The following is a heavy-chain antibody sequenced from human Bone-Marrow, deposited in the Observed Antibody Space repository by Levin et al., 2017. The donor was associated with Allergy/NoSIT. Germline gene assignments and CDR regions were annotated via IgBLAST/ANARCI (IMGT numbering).Heavy chain of an antibody. Sequence: HGESLKISCAASGFIFSNYAMHWVRQAPGKGLEWVAVISSEGTNKYYAHSVEGRFTISRDSSTRTVSLHMNTLRPDDTAVYFCARAAAYSSAWYGYWGQGTLVTVSS. CDR2: ISSEGTNK. J-gene: IGHJ4*02. V-gene: IGHV3-30-3*01. CDR3: ARAAAYSSAWYGY. CDR1: GFIFSNYA. D-gene: IGHD6-19*01.